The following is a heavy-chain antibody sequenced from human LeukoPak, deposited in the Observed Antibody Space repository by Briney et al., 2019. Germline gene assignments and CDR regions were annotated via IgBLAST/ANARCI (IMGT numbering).Heavy chain of an antibody. CDR3: ALGDSNYSVVYP. CDR1: GYIFTGYY. D-gene: IGHD4-11*01. CDR2: INPNSGGT. Sequence: ASVKVSCKASGYIFTGYYMLWVRQAPGQGLEWMGWINPNSGGTNYAQKFQGRVTMTRDTSINTAYMELSRLRSDDTAVYYCALGDSNYSVVYPWGQGTLVTVSS. J-gene: IGHJ5*02. V-gene: IGHV1-2*02.